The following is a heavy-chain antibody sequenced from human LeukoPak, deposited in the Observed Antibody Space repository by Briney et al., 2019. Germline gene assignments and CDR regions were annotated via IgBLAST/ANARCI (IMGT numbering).Heavy chain of an antibody. V-gene: IGHV1-69*13. J-gene: IGHJ3*02. CDR3: ARPVVPAAIDPMAFDT. CDR2: IIPIFGTA. D-gene: IGHD2-2*01. Sequence: SVKVSCKASGGTFSSYAISWVRQAPGQGLKWMGGIIPIFGTANYAQKFQGRVTITADESTSTAYMELSSLRSEDTAVYYCARPVVPAAIDPMAFDTWGQGTMVTVSS. CDR1: GGTFSSYA.